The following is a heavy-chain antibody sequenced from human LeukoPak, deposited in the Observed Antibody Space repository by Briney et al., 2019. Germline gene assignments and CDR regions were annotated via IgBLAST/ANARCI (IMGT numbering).Heavy chain of an antibody. CDR1: GGSISSDTYY. J-gene: IGHJ6*03. D-gene: IGHD3-16*01. CDR2: IYSSGTT. V-gene: IGHV4-39*07. CDR3: ARDGGGMAPHYYYYHLDV. Sequence: SETLSLTCTVTGGSISSDTYYWAWIRQPPGKGLEWIGSIYSSGTTHYSPPLRSRVTISLDTSRNQFSLNLNAVTTADTAVYYCARDGGGMAPHYYYYHLDVSGAGTTVTVSS.